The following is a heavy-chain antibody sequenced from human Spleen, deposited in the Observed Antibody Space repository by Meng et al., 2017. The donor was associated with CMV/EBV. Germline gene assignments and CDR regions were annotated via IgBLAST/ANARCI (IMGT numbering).Heavy chain of an antibody. V-gene: IGHV4-39*01. Sequence: SGDSIKTNTYFWGWIRQPPGQALEWIGWISYSGTTYYNPSLKSRVSMSTDTSKNHFYLSLTSVTAADTAVFYCVRHHYFYETAGAADSWGPGVLVTVSS. J-gene: IGHJ4*02. CDR2: ISYSGTT. CDR1: GDSIKTNTYF. CDR3: VRHHYFYETAGAADS. D-gene: IGHD3-22*01.